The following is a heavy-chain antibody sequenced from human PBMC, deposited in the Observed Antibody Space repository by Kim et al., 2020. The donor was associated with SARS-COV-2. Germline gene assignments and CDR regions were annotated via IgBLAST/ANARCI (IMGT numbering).Heavy chain of an antibody. CDR1: GFTFSSYA. V-gene: IGHV3-64*01. CDR2: ISSNGGST. J-gene: IGHJ3*02. D-gene: IGHD3-10*01. CDR3: ARRSTLGRGAFDI. Sequence: GGSLRLSCAASGFTFSSYAMHWVRQAPGKALEYVSAISSNGGSTYYANSVKGRFTISRDNSKNTLYLQMGSLRAEDMAVYYCARRSTLGRGAFDIWGQGTMVTVSS.